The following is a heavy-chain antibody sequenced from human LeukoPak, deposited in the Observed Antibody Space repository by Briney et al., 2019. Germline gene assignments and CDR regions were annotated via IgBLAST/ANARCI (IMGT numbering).Heavy chain of an antibody. Sequence: SETLSLTCTVSGGSISSSSYYWGWIRQPPGKGLEWIGSIYYSGSTYYNPSLKSRVTISVDTPKNQFSLKLSSVTAADTAVYYCARGPYYADTPGAFDIWGQGTMVTVSS. CDR1: GGSISSSSYY. CDR3: ARGPYYADTPGAFDI. D-gene: IGHD2/OR15-2a*01. V-gene: IGHV4-39*07. J-gene: IGHJ3*02. CDR2: IYYSGST.